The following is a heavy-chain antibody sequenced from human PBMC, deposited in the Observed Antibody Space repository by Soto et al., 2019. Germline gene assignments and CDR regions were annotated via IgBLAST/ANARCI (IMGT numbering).Heavy chain of an antibody. Sequence: SETLSLTCTVSGGSISSYYWSWIRQPPGKGLEWIGYIYYSGSTNYNPSLKSRVTISVDTSKNQFSLKLSSVTAADAAVYYCARGGGDYSSSWYGPFDYWGQGTLVTVSS. J-gene: IGHJ4*02. V-gene: IGHV4-59*01. CDR3: ARGGGDYSSSWYGPFDY. D-gene: IGHD6-13*01. CDR2: IYYSGST. CDR1: GGSISSYY.